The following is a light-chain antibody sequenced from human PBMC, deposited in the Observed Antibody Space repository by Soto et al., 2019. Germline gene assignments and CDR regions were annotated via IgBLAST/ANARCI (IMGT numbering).Light chain of an antibody. V-gene: IGKV1-9*01. CDR1: QGISSF. J-gene: IGKJ4*01. Sequence: IRLAKTRSSLSASVGDRVTITWRASQGISSFLAWYQQKPGKAPHLLIYAASSLQSGVPSWFSCRGFGTDSTLTSTSLQPEDAATYYCQEVESYPSTFGGGTKVDIK. CDR3: QEVESYPST. CDR2: AAS.